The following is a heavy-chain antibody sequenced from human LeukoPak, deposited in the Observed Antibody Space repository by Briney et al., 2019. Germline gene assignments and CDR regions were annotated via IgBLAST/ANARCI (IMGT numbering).Heavy chain of an antibody. V-gene: IGHV1-8*02. CDR1: GGTFSSYA. CDR2: MNPNSGNT. Sequence: ASVKVSCKASGGTFSSYAISWVRQAPGQGLEWMGWMNPNSGNTGYAQKFQGRVTMTRNTSISTAYMELSSLRSEDTAVYYCARGIATGWFDPWGQGTLVTVSS. CDR3: ARGIATGWFDP. J-gene: IGHJ5*02. D-gene: IGHD2-21*01.